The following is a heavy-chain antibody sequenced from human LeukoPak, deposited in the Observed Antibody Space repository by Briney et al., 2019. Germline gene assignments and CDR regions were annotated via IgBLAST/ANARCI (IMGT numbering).Heavy chain of an antibody. Sequence: TSQTLSLTCTVSGGSISSGSYYWSWIRQPAGKGLEWIGRIYTSGSTNYNPSLKSRVSISVDTSKNQFSLKLSSVTAADTAVYYCARDPAYSSSSLDYWGQGTLVTVSS. V-gene: IGHV4-61*02. J-gene: IGHJ4*02. CDR3: ARDPAYSSSSLDY. CDR2: IYTSGST. CDR1: GGSISSGSYY. D-gene: IGHD6-6*01.